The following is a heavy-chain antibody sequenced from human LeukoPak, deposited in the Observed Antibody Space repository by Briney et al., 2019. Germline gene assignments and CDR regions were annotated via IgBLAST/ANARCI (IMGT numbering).Heavy chain of an antibody. D-gene: IGHD4-17*01. J-gene: IGHJ4*02. CDR2: INHSGNT. Sequence: SETLSLTCAVYGESFSSYYWSWIRQPPGKGLEWIGEINHSGNTNYNPSLKSRVTISVDTSKNQFSLKLSSVTAADTAVYYCASRPTDDYGDYLGYWGQGTLVTVSS. CDR3: ASRPTDDYGDYLGY. V-gene: IGHV4-34*01. CDR1: GESFSSYY.